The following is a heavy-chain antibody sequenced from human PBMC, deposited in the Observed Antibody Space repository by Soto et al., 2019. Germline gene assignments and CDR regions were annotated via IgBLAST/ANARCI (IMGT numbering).Heavy chain of an antibody. D-gene: IGHD4-17*01. J-gene: IGHJ6*02. Sequence: PGGSLRLSCAASGFTFSSYSMNWVRQAPGKGLEWVSYISSSSSTIYYADSVKGRFTISRDNAKNSLYLQMNSLRDEDTAVYYCARDSPGVGEGPEDYYYGMDVWGQGTTVTVSS. CDR1: GFTFSSYS. V-gene: IGHV3-48*02. CDR2: ISSSSSTI. CDR3: ARDSPGVGEGPEDYYYGMDV.